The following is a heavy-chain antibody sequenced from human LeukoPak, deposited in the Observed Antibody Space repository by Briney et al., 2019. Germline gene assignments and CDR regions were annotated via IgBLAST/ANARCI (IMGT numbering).Heavy chain of an antibody. Sequence: PGGSLRRSPAAPGFTLSSYAMSWVRQAPGKGLEWVSAISGSGGSTYYADSVKGRFTISRDNSKNTLYLQMNSLRAEDTAVYYCAKKYNPTYYYDSSGYWDAFDIWGQGTMVTVSS. CDR2: ISGSGGST. CDR3: AKKYNPTYYYDSSGYWDAFDI. D-gene: IGHD3-22*01. V-gene: IGHV3-23*01. CDR1: GFTLSSYA. J-gene: IGHJ3*02.